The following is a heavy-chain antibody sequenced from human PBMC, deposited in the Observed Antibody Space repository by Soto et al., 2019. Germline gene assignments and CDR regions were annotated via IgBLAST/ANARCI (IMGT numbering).Heavy chain of an antibody. D-gene: IGHD2-2*01. J-gene: IGHJ6*02. Sequence: SETLSLTCTVSGGSISSSSYYWGWIRQPPGKGLEWAGTIYYSGSTYYNPSLNSRVTVSVDTSKNQFSLKVTSVTATDTAVYYCARLHGYCISSSCHGHYAMDVWGQGTTVTVSS. CDR3: ARLHGYCISSSCHGHYAMDV. V-gene: IGHV4-39*01. CDR1: GGSISSSSYY. CDR2: IYYSGST.